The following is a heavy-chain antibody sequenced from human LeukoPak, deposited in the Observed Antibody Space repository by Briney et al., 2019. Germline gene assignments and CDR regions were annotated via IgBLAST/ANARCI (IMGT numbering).Heavy chain of an antibody. Sequence: GESLKISGAASGFTFSNYRMKWVRQAPGKGLEWVSSISTSGSYIYYADSVKGRFTISRDNAKNSLYLQMNSLRAEDTAVYYCARDWETDYYDSSGYYNDHWGEGALVTVSS. V-gene: IGHV3-21*01. D-gene: IGHD3-22*01. CDR3: ARDWETDYYDSSGYYNDH. CDR2: ISTSGSYI. CDR1: GFTFSNYR. J-gene: IGHJ5*02.